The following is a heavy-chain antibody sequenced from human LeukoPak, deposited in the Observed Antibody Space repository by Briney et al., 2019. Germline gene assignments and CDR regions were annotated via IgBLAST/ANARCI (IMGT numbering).Heavy chain of an antibody. D-gene: IGHD3-16*02. Sequence: PGGSLRLSCAASGFTFSSYWMSWVRQAPGKGLEWVANIKQDGSEKYYVDSVKGRFTISRDNAKNSLYLQMNSLRAEDTAVYYCAKTDTRRYDYVWGSYRNWGQGTLVTVSS. CDR3: AKTDTRRYDYVWGSYRN. J-gene: IGHJ4*02. CDR2: IKQDGSEK. V-gene: IGHV3-7*01. CDR1: GFTFSSYW.